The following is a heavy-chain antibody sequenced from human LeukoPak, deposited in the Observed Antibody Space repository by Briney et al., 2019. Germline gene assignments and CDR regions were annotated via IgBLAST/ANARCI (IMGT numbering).Heavy chain of an antibody. D-gene: IGHD1-26*01. CDR1: GYTFTGYY. CDR3: ARVGGALGAKDY. Sequence: ASVKVSCKASGYTFTGYYMHWVRQAPGQGLEWMGWTNPNSSGTNYAQKFQGRVTMTRDTSITTAYMELSSLRSDDTAVYYCARVGGALGAKDYWGQGTLVTVSS. V-gene: IGHV1-2*02. J-gene: IGHJ4*02. CDR2: TNPNSSGT.